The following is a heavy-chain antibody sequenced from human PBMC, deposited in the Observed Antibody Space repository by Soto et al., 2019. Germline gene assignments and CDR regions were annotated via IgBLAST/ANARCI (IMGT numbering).Heavy chain of an antibody. CDR1: GFTFSRFG. J-gene: IGHJ4*02. V-gene: IGHV3-23*01. CDR3: AKGHHSGFDS. Sequence: GGSLRLSCAASGFTFSRFGMSWVRQAPGKGLEWVSGISGSGGSTYYADSVKGRFTISRDNSKSTLLLQMNSLRAEDTAIYYCAKGHHSGFDSWGQGTLVTVSS. CDR2: ISGSGGST. D-gene: IGHD2-15*01.